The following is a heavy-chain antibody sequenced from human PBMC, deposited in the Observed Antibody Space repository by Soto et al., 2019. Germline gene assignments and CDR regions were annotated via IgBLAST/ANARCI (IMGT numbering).Heavy chain of an antibody. D-gene: IGHD2-15*01. CDR3: ARDCSGGSCYKYYYYYGMDV. Sequence: EVQLVESGGGLVKPGGSLRLSCAASGFTFSSYSMNWVRQAPGKGLEWVSSISSSSSYIYYADSVKGRFTISRDNAKNSLYLQMNSLRAEDTAVYYCARDCSGGSCYKYYYYYGMDVWGQGTTVTVSS. CDR2: ISSSSSYI. V-gene: IGHV3-21*01. CDR1: GFTFSSYS. J-gene: IGHJ6*02.